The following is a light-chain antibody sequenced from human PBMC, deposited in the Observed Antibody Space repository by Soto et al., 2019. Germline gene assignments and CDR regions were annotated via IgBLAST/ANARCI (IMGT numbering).Light chain of an antibody. CDR1: HSVGTN. Sequence: EIVMTQSPDTLSVSPGEGATLSCRASHSVGTNLAWYQQKPGQAPRLVISGASTRATGVPARFSGSGSATDFALSISGLQSEDFAVYYGQQYDDWPLTFGGGTRVEIK. V-gene: IGKV3-15*01. CDR2: GAS. CDR3: QQYDDWPLT. J-gene: IGKJ4*01.